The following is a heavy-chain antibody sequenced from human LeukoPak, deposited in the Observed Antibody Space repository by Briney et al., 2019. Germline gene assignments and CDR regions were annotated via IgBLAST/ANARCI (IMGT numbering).Heavy chain of an antibody. J-gene: IGHJ4*02. CDR3: ARAGLYNWNYEGTAYFDY. Sequence: GGSLRLSCAASGFTFSSYSMNWVRQSPGKGLEWVSYITSYSSTVYYADSLKGRFTISRDNAKNSPYLQMNSLRAEDTALYYCARAGLYNWNYEGTAYFDYWGQGTLVTVSS. CDR2: ITSYSSTV. D-gene: IGHD1-7*01. CDR1: GFTFSSYS. V-gene: IGHV3-48*04.